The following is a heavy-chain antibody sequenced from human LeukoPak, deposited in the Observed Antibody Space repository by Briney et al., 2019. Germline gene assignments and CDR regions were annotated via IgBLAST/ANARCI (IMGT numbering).Heavy chain of an antibody. CDR1: GYSFTSYW. V-gene: IGHV5-51*01. Sequence: GESLKISCKGSGYSFTSYWIGWMRQMPGKGLEWMGIIYPGDSDTRYSPSFQGQVTISADKSISTAYLQWSSLKASDTAMYYCARTYYYDSSGYYRERNYFDYWGQGTLVTVSS. CDR2: IYPGDSDT. D-gene: IGHD3-22*01. J-gene: IGHJ4*02. CDR3: ARTYYYDSSGYYRERNYFDY.